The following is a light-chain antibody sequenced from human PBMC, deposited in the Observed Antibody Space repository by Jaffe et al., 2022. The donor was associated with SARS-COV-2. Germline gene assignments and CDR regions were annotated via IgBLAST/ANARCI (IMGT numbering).Light chain of an antibody. CDR1: QSVSDN. CDR3: QQFNDWAWT. V-gene: IGKV3-15*01. CDR2: AAS. Sequence: EIVMTQSPATVSVSPGERATLSCRASQSVSDNLAWYQQKPGQAPRLLIYAASTRATGIPARFSGSGSGTEFTLTISSLQSEDFAVYYCQQFNDWAWTFGQGTKVEIK. J-gene: IGKJ1*01.